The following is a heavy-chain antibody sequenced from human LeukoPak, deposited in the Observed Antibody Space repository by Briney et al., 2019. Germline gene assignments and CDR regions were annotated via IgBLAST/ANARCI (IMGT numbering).Heavy chain of an antibody. CDR2: IRSSGSTT. Sequence: GGSLRLSCAASGFSFSSYSMNWVRQAPGKGLEWVSYIRSSGSTTYYADSVKGRFTISRDIAKNPLYLQMNSLRDEDTAVYYCARESGSGSYFAYWGQGALVTVSS. CDR1: GFSFSSYS. V-gene: IGHV3-48*02. CDR3: ARESGSGSYFAY. D-gene: IGHD3-10*01. J-gene: IGHJ4*02.